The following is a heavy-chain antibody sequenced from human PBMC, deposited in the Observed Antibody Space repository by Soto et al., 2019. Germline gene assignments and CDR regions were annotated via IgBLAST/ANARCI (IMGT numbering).Heavy chain of an antibody. CDR2: IIPIFGTA. CDR1: GGTFSSYA. Sequence: QVQLVQSGAEVKKPGFSVKVSCKASGGTFSSYAISWVRQAPGQGLEWMGGIIPIFGTANYAQKFQGRVTITADESTSTAYMELSSLRSEDTAVYYCARDADFWSGYYYYYGMDVWGQGTTVTVSS. D-gene: IGHD3-3*01. V-gene: IGHV1-69*12. CDR3: ARDADFWSGYYYYYGMDV. J-gene: IGHJ6*02.